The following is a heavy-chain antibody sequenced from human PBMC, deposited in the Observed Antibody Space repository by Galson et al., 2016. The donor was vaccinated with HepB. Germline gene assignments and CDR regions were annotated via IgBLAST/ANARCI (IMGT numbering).Heavy chain of an antibody. V-gene: IGHV3-30*18. CDR2: MSDDENEK. CDR1: GFTFSHYG. D-gene: IGHD1-7*01. CDR3: TKGSRAGTTAIHFEY. Sequence: SLRLSCAASGFTFSHYGMHWVRQAPGKGLECVAVMSDDENEKYYGDSVKGRFTISRDNSRNTLYLQMNTLRSEDTAVYYCTKGSRAGTTAIHFEYWGQGTLVTVSS. J-gene: IGHJ4*02.